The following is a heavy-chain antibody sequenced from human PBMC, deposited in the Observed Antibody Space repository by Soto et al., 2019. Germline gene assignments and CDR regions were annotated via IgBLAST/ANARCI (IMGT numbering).Heavy chain of an antibody. J-gene: IGHJ6*02. CDR2: IYYSGST. CDR3: ARAPNYYYYYGMDV. CDR1: GGSISCGDYY. Sequence: SETLSLTCTVSGGSISCGDYYWSWIRQPPGKGLEWIGYIYYSGSTYYNPSLKSRVTISVDTSKNQFSLKLSSVTAADTAVYYCARAPNYYYYYGMDVWGQGTTVTVSS. V-gene: IGHV4-30-4*01.